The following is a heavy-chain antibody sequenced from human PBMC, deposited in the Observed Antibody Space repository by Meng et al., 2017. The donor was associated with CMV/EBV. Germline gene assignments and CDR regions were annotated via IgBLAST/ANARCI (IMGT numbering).Heavy chain of an antibody. V-gene: IGHV3-23*01. J-gene: IGHJ4*02. D-gene: IGHD3-22*01. Sequence: GGSLRLSCAASGFTFSSYEMNWVRQAPGKGLEWVSAISGSGGSTYYADSVKGRFTISRDNSKNTLYLQMNSLRAEDTAVYYCAKDLISTYYYDSSGSYWGQGTLVTVSS. CDR3: AKDLISTYYYDSSGSY. CDR1: GFTFSSYE. CDR2: ISGSGGST.